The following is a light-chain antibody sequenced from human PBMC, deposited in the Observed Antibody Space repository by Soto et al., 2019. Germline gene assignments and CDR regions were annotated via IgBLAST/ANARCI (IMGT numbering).Light chain of an antibody. J-gene: IGLJ1*01. Sequence: QSALTQPPSASGSPGQSVTISCTGTSSDIGRYNYVSWHQQHPGKAPKLLIYEVTKRPSGVPDRFSGSKSGNTASLTVSGLQAEDEADYYCTSYAGGNNFGVFGTGTKLTVL. CDR1: SSDIGRYNY. CDR3: TSYAGGNNFGV. CDR2: EVT. V-gene: IGLV2-8*01.